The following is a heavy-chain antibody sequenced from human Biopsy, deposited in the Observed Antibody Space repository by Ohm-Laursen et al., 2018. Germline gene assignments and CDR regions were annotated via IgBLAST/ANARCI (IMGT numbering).Heavy chain of an antibody. J-gene: IGHJ4*02. CDR1: GFSLRTSGIR. CDR2: TGWDDDE. CDR3: ARSRAYSFGALEY. D-gene: IGHD5-18*01. V-gene: IGHV2-70*04. Sequence: TQTLTLTCTFSGFSLRTSGIRMSWVRQPPGKALEWLARTGWDDDEFYSTSLKARLPVSKETSKNQVVLTLTNMDPVDTATYYCARSRAYSFGALEYWGQGILVTVSS.